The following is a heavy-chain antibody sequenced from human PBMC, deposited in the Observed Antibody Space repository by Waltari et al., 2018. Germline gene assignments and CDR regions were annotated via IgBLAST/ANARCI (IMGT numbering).Heavy chain of an antibody. V-gene: IGHV3-74*01. CDR3: ARLAPRTYRSPVPGRHYYYGMDV. J-gene: IGHJ6*02. CDR1: GFRFSNYW. Sequence: EERLLESGGGLVQPGDSLRLSCAGSGFRFSNYWMNWVRQAPGKGLVWCARIGNDETSISYADSVKGRLTISRDNAKNTVYLQMKRLRVEDTAVYYCARLAPRTYRSPVPGRHYYYGMDVWGQGTTVTVSS. CDR2: IGNDETSI. D-gene: IGHD3-10*01.